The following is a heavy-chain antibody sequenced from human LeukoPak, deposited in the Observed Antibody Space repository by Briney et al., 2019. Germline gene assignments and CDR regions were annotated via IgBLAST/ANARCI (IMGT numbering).Heavy chain of an antibody. V-gene: IGHV3-23*01. CDR1: GFTFSSYA. D-gene: IGHD3-3*01. J-gene: IGHJ5*02. Sequence: PGGSLRLSCAASGFTFSSYAMSWVRQAPGKGLEWVSAISGSRGITYYADSVKGRFTISKDNSKNTLYLQMNSLRAEDTAVYYCAETRYYDFWSGIDNWFDPWGQGTLVTVSS. CDR3: AETRYYDFWSGIDNWFDP. CDR2: ISGSRGIT.